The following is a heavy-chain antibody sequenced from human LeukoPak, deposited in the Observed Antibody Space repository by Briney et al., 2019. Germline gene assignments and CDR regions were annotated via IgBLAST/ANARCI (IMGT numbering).Heavy chain of an antibody. V-gene: IGHV1-69*13. Sequence: SVKVSCKASGGTFSSYAISWVRQAPGQGLEWMGGIIPIFGTANYAQKFQGRVTITADESTSTAYMELSSLGSEDTAVYYCAREGTGYDNWFDPWGQGTLVTVSS. CDR2: IIPIFGTA. D-gene: IGHD5-12*01. J-gene: IGHJ5*02. CDR1: GGTFSSYA. CDR3: AREGTGYDNWFDP.